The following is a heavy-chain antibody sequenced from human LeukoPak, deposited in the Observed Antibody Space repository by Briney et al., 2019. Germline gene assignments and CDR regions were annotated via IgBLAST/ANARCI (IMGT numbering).Heavy chain of an antibody. CDR1: GGSISSSSYY. CDR2: SYYSGSP. Sequence: PSETLSLTCTVSGGSISSSSYYWGWLRQRPGKGLEWIVSSYYSGSPYYNPALKSRVTISVDTSKTQFSLKLSSVTAADTAVYYCARHVGFITMVRGVINNNWFDPWGQGTLVTVSS. D-gene: IGHD3-10*01. J-gene: IGHJ5*02. CDR3: ARHVGFITMVRGVINNNWFDP. V-gene: IGHV4-39*01.